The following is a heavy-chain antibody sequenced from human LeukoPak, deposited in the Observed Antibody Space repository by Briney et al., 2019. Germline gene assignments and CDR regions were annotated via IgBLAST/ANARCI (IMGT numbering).Heavy chain of an antibody. Sequence: SETLSLTCTVSGGSISSYYWSWIRQPPGKGLEWMGYIYYSGSRSYNPSLKSRVTISVDTSKNQFSLKLSSVTAADTAVYYCARILWCGESYGMDVWGQGTTVTVSS. CDR3: ARILWCGESYGMDV. CDR1: GGSISSYY. J-gene: IGHJ6*02. D-gene: IGHD3-10*01. V-gene: IGHV4-59*01. CDR2: IYYSGSR.